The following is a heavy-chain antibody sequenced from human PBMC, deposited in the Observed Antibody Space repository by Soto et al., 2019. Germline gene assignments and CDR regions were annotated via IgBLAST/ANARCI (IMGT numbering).Heavy chain of an antibody. CDR1: GGTFSSYA. D-gene: IGHD2-2*02. V-gene: IGHV1-69*06. J-gene: IGHJ5*02. CDR2: IIPIFGTA. CDR3: ARDVEGYCSSTSCYRWFDP. Sequence: SVKVSCKASGGTFSSYAISWVRQSPGQGLEWMGGIIPIFGTANYAQKFQGRVTITADKSTSTAYMELSSLRSEDTAVYYCARDVEGYCSSTSCYRWFDPWGQGTLVTAPQ.